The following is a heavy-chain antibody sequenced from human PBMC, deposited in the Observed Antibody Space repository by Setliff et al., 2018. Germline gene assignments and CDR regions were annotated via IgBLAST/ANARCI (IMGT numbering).Heavy chain of an antibody. D-gene: IGHD2-2*01. CDR2: ISFDGSNK. J-gene: IGHJ6*03. CDR3: AKMAGYCSSTSCSYYYYYMDV. Sequence: SCKASGHTFTGYYMHWVRQAPGKGLEWVAVISFDGSNKYYADAAKGRFTISRDSSRNTLYLQMNSLRAEDTAVYYCAKMAGYCSSTSCSYYYYYMDVWGKGTTVTVSS. V-gene: IGHV3-30-3*02. CDR1: GHTFTGYY.